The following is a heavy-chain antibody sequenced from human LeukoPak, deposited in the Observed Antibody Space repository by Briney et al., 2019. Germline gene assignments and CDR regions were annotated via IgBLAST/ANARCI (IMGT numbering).Heavy chain of an antibody. J-gene: IGHJ3*02. V-gene: IGHV4-61*02. CDR2: IYTSGRT. Sequence: PSQTLSLTCTVSGGSISSGSYYWSWIRQPAGKGLEWIGRIYTSGRTNYNPSLKSRVTISVDTSKIQLSLKLSSGAAADTAVYYCARDFPTPDVFDIWGQVTMVTVSS. CDR3: ARDFPTPDVFDI. CDR1: GGSISSGSYY.